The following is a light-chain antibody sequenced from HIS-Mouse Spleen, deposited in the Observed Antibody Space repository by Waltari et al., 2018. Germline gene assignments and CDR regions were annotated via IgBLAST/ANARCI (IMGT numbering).Light chain of an antibody. CDR2: QDS. Sequence: SYELTQPPSVSVSPGQTASITCSGDKLGDKYACWYQQKPGQSPVLVIYQDSKRPSGIPRRFSGSNSGNTATLTISGTQAMDEADYYCQAWDSSTAHVVFGGGTKLTVL. CDR1: KLGDKY. J-gene: IGLJ2*01. CDR3: QAWDSSTAHVV. V-gene: IGLV3-1*01.